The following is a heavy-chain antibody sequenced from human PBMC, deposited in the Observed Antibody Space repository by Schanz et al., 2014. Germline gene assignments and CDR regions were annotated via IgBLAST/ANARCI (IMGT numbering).Heavy chain of an antibody. CDR1: GYTFTGHS. V-gene: IGHV1-46*01. J-gene: IGHJ6*02. D-gene: IGHD4-17*01. CDR2: INPSGGST. CDR3: ARNYGGHSEESDRYGMDV. Sequence: QVQLVQSGAEVKKPGASVKVSCKASGYTFTGHSIHWVRQAPGQGLEWMGIINPSGGSTTYAQKFQGRVTMTSDTSTSTVYMELSSLRSEDTAVYYCARNYGGHSEESDRYGMDVWGQGTTVTVSS.